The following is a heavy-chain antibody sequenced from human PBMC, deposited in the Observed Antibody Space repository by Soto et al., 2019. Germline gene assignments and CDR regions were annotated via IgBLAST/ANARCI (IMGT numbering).Heavy chain of an antibody. J-gene: IGHJ1*01. CDR2: IYYSGST. CDR3: ASFPGPRIAAAGTTFQH. D-gene: IGHD6-13*01. CDR1: GGSISSYY. Sequence: QVQLQESGPGLVKPSETLSLTCTVSGGSISSYYWSWIRQPPGKGLEWIGYIYYSGSTNYNPSLKSRVTISVDTSKNQFSLKLSSVTAADTAVYYCASFPGPRIAAAGTTFQHWGQGTLVTVSS. V-gene: IGHV4-59*01.